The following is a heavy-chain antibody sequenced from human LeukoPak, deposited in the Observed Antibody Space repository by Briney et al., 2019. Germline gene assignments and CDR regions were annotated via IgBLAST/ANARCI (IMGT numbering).Heavy chain of an antibody. CDR1: GFIFRNAW. J-gene: IGHJ4*02. Sequence: GGSLRLSCAASGFIFRNAWMTWVRQAPGKGLEWVANIKEDGSAKNYVDSVKGRFTTSRDNAKNSLYLQMNSLRADDTAVYYCARDRAYNSFDYWGQGTPVTVSS. CDR2: IKEDGSAK. D-gene: IGHD1-14*01. V-gene: IGHV3-7*01. CDR3: ARDRAYNSFDY.